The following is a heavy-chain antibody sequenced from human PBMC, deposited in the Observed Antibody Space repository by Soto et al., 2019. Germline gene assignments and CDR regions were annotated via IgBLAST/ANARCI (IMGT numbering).Heavy chain of an antibody. J-gene: IGHJ4*02. Sequence: EVQLVESGGRLVKPGGSLRLSCAASGFTFSNAWMSWVRQAPGKGLEWVGRIKSKTDGWSTDYAAPVKGRFTISRDDSKNTLSLQMNSLKSEDTAVYYCTTGGIVGASVYDPTLNQGYWGQGTLVTVSS. V-gene: IGHV3-15*01. CDR3: TTGGIVGASVYDPTLNQGY. CDR1: GFTFSNAW. CDR2: IKSKTDGWST. D-gene: IGHD1-26*01.